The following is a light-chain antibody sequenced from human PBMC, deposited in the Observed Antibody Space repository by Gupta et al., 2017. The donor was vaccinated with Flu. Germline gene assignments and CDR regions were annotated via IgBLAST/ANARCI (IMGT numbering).Light chain of an antibody. CDR2: KDN. CDR1: ALPQQY. CDR3: QSADNSDTYV. Sequence: SSELTHPPSVSVSPRPTARITCSGRALPQQYAYWYQQKPGQAPVMVLYKDNKRPSGIPERFSGSTSGTTVTLTINGVQAEDEADYYWQSADNSDTYVFGTGTKVTVL. V-gene: IGLV3-25*03. J-gene: IGLJ1*01.